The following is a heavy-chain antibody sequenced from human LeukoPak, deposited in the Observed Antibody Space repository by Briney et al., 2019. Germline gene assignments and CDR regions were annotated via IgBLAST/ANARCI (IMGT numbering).Heavy chain of an antibody. CDR3: ASSSCSGGSCYSGNAFDI. J-gene: IGHJ3*02. CDR2: IYYSGST. Sequence: SQTLSLTCTVSGGSISSGGYYWSWICQHPGKGLEWIGYIYYSGSTYYNPSLKSRVTISVDTSKNQFSLKLSSVTAADTAVYYCASSSCSGGSCYSGNAFDIWGQGTMVTVSS. CDR1: GGSISSGGYY. V-gene: IGHV4-31*03. D-gene: IGHD2-15*01.